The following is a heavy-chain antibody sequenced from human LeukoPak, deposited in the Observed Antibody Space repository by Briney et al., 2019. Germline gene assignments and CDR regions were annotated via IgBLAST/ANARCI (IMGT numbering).Heavy chain of an antibody. CDR2: IYYSGDT. CDR1: RGSISGYS. D-gene: IGHD4/OR15-4a*01. CDR3: VRGPYGASISKWFDP. J-gene: IGHJ5*02. V-gene: IGHV4-59*01. Sequence: SETLSLTCTVSRGSISGYSWSWIRQSPGGGLEWIGYIYYSGDTAYNPSLRSRVAMSVDTSQNQFSLQLRSMTTADTAVYYCVRGPYGASISKWFDPWGQGTQVIVSP.